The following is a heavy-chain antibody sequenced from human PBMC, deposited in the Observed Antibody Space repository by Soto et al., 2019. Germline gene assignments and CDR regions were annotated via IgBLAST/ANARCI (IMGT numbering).Heavy chain of an antibody. D-gene: IGHD6-19*01. Sequence: EVQLVESGGVVVQPGGSLRLSCAASGFTFDDYTMNWVRQAPGKGLEWVALISWDGGSTYYADSVKGRFTISRDNSKNSLYMQMNSLRTEDTALYYCAKERPVYSSGWYDFYYLGQGTLVTVSS. CDR1: GFTFDDYT. CDR3: AKERPVYSSGWYDFYY. J-gene: IGHJ4*02. CDR2: ISWDGGST. V-gene: IGHV3-43*01.